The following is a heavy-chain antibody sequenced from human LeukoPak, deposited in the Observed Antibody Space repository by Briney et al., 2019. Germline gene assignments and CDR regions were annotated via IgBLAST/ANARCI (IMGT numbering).Heavy chain of an antibody. Sequence: GGSLRLSCAASGFAFSTYAIHWVRQAPGKGLGWVAVISYDGSNKYYADSVKGRFTISRDNSKNTLFLQMNSLRAEDTAVYYCARDYGDIVATISSYYYGMDVWGQGTTVTVSS. CDR1: GFAFSTYA. CDR3: ARDYGDIVATISSYYYGMDV. CDR2: ISYDGSNK. V-gene: IGHV3-30*04. D-gene: IGHD5-12*01. J-gene: IGHJ6*02.